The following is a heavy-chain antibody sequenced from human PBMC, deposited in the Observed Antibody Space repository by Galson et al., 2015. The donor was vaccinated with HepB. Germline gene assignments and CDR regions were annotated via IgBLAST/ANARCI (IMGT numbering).Heavy chain of an antibody. CDR1: GGTFSSYA. J-gene: IGHJ5*02. D-gene: IGHD3-10*01. V-gene: IGHV1-69*13. CDR2: IIPIFGTA. Sequence: SVKVSCKASGGTFSSYAISWVRQAPGQGLEWMGGIIPIFGTANYAQKFQGRVTITADESTSTAYMELSSLRSEDTAVYYCARVAGLRYGETEFDPWGQGTLVTVSS. CDR3: ARVAGLRYGETEFDP.